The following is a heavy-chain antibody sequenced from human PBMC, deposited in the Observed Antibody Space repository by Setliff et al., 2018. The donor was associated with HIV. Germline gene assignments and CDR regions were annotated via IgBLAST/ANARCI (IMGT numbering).Heavy chain of an antibody. V-gene: IGHV4-39*07. Sequence: SETLSLTCTVSGGSIGSNTYYWGWIRQPPGKGLEWIGSIYHSGSTYYNLSLKSRVTISVDTAKNQFSLKLRSVTAADTAVYYCARLGYSYGTRALDYWGHGTLVTVSS. CDR3: ARLGYSYGTRALDY. CDR1: GGSIGSNTYY. J-gene: IGHJ4*01. CDR2: IYHSGST. D-gene: IGHD5-18*01.